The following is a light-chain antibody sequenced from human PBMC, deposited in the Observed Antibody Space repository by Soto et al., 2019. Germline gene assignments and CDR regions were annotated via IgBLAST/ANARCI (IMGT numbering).Light chain of an antibody. CDR3: CSSAPESTYG. CDR1: SSDVGAYNS. Sequence: QSALAQPASVSGSPGQSITISCTGTSSDVGAYNSVSWYQQHPHKAPQVIIYKGTQRPSGVSNRFSGSTSGNAASLTISGLQADDEADYFCCSSAPESTYGFGSGTKVTV. V-gene: IGLV2-23*01. CDR2: KGT. J-gene: IGLJ1*01.